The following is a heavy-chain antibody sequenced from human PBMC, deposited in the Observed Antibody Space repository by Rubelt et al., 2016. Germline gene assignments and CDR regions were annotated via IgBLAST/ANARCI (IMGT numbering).Heavy chain of an antibody. J-gene: IGHJ4*02. CDR2: INPSGGST. D-gene: IGHD3-10*01. Sequence: QVQLVQSGAEVKKPGASVKVSCKASGYTFTSYYTHWVRQAPGQGLEWMGIINPSGGSTTYATKFQGRVTMTRDTSTSTVYMDLSGLRCEDTAVYYGARVGFYYDSGSYVDWGQGTLVTVSS. CDR3: ARVGFYYDSGSYVD. V-gene: IGHV1-46*01. CDR1: GYTFTSYY.